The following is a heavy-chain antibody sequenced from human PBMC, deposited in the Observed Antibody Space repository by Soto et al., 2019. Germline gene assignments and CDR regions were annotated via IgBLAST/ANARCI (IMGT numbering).Heavy chain of an antibody. CDR1: GFTFSSYV. D-gene: IGHD2-2*01. Sequence: QVQLVQSGGGVVQPGRSLRLSCAASGFTFSSYVTHWVRQAPGKGLEWVAVISHDGNNKYYADSVKGRFTISRDNSKNTLYLQMNSLRTEDTAVYYCAKEGPDCASTTCYLLVAFDIWGQGTMVTVSS. V-gene: IGHV3-30*18. CDR3: AKEGPDCASTTCYLLVAFDI. CDR2: ISHDGNNK. J-gene: IGHJ3*02.